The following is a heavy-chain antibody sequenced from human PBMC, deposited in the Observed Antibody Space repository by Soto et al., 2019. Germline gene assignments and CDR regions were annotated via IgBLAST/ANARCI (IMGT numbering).Heavy chain of an antibody. Sequence: SETLSLTCTVSGGSISSGGYYWSWIRQHPGKGLEWIGYIYYSGSTYYNPSLKSRVTISVDTSKNQFSLKLSSVTAADTAVYYCARDEGIAAAGTPSGWFDPWGQGTLVTVSS. J-gene: IGHJ5*02. CDR1: GGSISSGGYY. CDR2: IYYSGST. CDR3: ARDEGIAAAGTPSGWFDP. V-gene: IGHV4-31*03. D-gene: IGHD6-13*01.